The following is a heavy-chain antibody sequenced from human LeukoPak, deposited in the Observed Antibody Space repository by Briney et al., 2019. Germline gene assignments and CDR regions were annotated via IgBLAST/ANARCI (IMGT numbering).Heavy chain of an antibody. CDR2: ISSSSSTI. CDR3: ASGGRVPAMDPYENWFDP. J-gene: IGHJ5*02. CDR1: GFTFSSYS. Sequence: GGSLRLSCAASGFTFSSYSMNWVRQAPGEGLDWVSYISSSSSTIYYADSVKGRFTISRDNAKNSLYLQMNSLRAEDTAVYYCASGGRVPAMDPYENWFDPWGQGTLVTVSS. D-gene: IGHD2-2*01. V-gene: IGHV3-48*04.